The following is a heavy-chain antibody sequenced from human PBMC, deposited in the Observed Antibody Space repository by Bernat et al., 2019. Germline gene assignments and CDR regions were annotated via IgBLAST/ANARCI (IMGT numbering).Heavy chain of an antibody. CDR1: GFTFSSYA. CDR2: IIGSGGST. J-gene: IGHJ3*02. D-gene: IGHD3-16*01. CDR3: ARAIMTPWSPFDI. V-gene: IGHV3-23*01. Sequence: EVQLLESGGGLVQPGGSLRLSCAASGFTFSSYAMSWVRQAPGKGLEWVSAIIGSGGSTYYADSVKGRFTISRDNSKNTLYLQMNSLRAEDTAVYYCARAIMTPWSPFDIWGQGTMVTVSS.